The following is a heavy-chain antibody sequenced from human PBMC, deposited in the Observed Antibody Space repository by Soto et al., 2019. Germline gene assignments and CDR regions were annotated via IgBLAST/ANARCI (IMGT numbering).Heavy chain of an antibody. Sequence: GSLRLSCAASGFTFTAFAIHWVRQAPGKGLEWVAIISYDGGDTHFADSVKGRLTISRDNSKNTVYLHMNSLRPEDTAVYYCARDRFFDSYSFDHWGQGTLVTVSS. CDR3: ARDRFFDSYSFDH. J-gene: IGHJ4*02. D-gene: IGHD3-9*01. CDR1: GFTFTAFA. CDR2: ISYDGGDT. V-gene: IGHV3-30-3*01.